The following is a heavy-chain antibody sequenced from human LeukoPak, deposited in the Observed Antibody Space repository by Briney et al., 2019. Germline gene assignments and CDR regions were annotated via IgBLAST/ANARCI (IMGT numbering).Heavy chain of an antibody. CDR1: GGSFSGYY. CDR3: ASLIRFLKSNPNYGMDV. CDR2: INHSGST. V-gene: IGHV4-34*01. Sequence: PSETLSLTCAVYGGSFSGYYWSWIRQPPGKGLEWIGEINHSGSTNYNPSLKSRVTISVDTSKNQFSLKLSSVTAADTAVYYCASLIRFLKSNPNYGMDVWGQGTTVTVSS. J-gene: IGHJ6*02. D-gene: IGHD3-3*01.